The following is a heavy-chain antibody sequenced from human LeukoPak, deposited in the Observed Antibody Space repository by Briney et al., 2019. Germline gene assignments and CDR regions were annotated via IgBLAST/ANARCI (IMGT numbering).Heavy chain of an antibody. CDR3: ARGHELGYCSSTSCYGRAFDI. Sequence: GGSLRLSCAASGFPFSSYWMTWVRQAPGKGLEWVANIKQDGSEKYYVDSVKGRFTISRDNSKNTLYLQMNSLRAEDTAVYYCARGHELGYCSSTSCYGRAFDIWGQGTMVTVSS. V-gene: IGHV3-7*01. CDR2: IKQDGSEK. CDR1: GFPFSSYW. J-gene: IGHJ3*02. D-gene: IGHD2-2*01.